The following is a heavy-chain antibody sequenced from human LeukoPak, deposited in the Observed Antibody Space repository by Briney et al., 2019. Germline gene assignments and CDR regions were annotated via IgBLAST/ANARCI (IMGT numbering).Heavy chain of an antibody. V-gene: IGHV3-33*01. J-gene: IGHJ6*02. CDR1: GFTFSSYG. CDR3: ARDQERGYSGYDISLYGMDV. CDR2: IWYDGSNK. D-gene: IGHD5-12*01. Sequence: PGRSLRLSCAASGFTFSSYGMHWVRQAPGKGLEWVAVIWYDGSNKYYADSAKGRFTISRDNSKNTLYLQMNSLRAEDTAVYYCARDQERGYSGYDISLYGMDVWGQGTTVTVSS.